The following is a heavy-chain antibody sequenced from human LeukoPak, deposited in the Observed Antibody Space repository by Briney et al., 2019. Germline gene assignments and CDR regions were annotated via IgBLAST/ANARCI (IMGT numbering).Heavy chain of an antibody. J-gene: IGHJ4*02. D-gene: IGHD5-12*01. Sequence: SETLSLTCAVYGGSFSGYYWRGIRQPPGKGLEWIGEINHSGSTNYNPSLKSRVTISVDTSKNQFSLKLSSVTAADTAVYYCAMEKWLRPIDYWGQGTLVTVSS. CDR3: AMEKWLRPIDY. V-gene: IGHV4-34*01. CDR1: GGSFSGYY. CDR2: INHSGST.